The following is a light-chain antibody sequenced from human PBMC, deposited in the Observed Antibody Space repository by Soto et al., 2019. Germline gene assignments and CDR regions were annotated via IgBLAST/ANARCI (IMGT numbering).Light chain of an antibody. J-gene: IGLJ2*01. V-gene: IGLV3-9*01. Sequence: SYELTQPLSVSVALGQTARITCGGNNIGSKNVHWYQQKYDQAPVVVIYRDTNRTAGIPERFSGSNSGNTATLTISRAQAGDEADYYCQVWDSSTVVFGGGTKLTVL. CDR1: NIGSKN. CDR2: RDT. CDR3: QVWDSSTVV.